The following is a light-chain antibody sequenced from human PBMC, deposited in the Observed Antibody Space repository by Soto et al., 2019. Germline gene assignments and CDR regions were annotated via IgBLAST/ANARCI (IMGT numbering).Light chain of an antibody. J-gene: IGKJ4*01. CDR3: QQYGSSPLVT. Sequence: EILMTQSPATLSVSPGERATLSCRASQSVSSNLAWYQQKPGQAPRLLIYGASSRATGIPDRFSGSGSGTDFTLTISRLEPEDFAVYYCQQYGSSPLVTFGGGTKVDIK. CDR2: GAS. V-gene: IGKV3-20*01. CDR1: QSVSSN.